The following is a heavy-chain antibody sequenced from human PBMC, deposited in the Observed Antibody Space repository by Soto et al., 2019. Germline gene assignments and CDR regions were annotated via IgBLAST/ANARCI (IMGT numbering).Heavy chain of an antibody. D-gene: IGHD3-10*01. V-gene: IGHV1-18*01. CDR3: ARDYYGSGSYYKPVYYYYGMGV. CDR2: ISAYNGNT. Sequence: QVQLVQSGAEVKKPGASVKVSCKASGYTFTSYGISWVRQAPGQGLEWMGWISAYNGNTNYAQKLQGRVTMTTDTSTSTAYMELRSLRSDDTAVYYCARDYYGSGSYYKPVYYYYGMGVWGQGTTVTVSS. J-gene: IGHJ6*02. CDR1: GYTFTSYG.